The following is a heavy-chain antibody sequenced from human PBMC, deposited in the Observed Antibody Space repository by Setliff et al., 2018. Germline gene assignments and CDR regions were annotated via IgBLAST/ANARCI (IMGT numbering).Heavy chain of an antibody. CDR3: AREGVDTRSSTDYRYYMDV. CDR1: GGTFSSYG. D-gene: IGHD5-18*01. Sequence: SVKVSCKASGGTFSSYGISWVRQAPGQGLEWMGGTIPIFGSTNYAQKLQDRVTIITDESTSTAYMELRSLRTEDTAVYYCAREGVDTRSSTDYRYYMDVWGKGTTVTVSS. CDR2: TIPIFGST. J-gene: IGHJ6*03. V-gene: IGHV1-69*05.